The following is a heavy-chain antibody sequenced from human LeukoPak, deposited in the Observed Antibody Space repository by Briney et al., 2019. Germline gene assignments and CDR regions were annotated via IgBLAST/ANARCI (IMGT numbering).Heavy chain of an antibody. CDR1: GYTFTSYG. CDR2: ISAYNSNT. J-gene: IGHJ6*02. CDR3: ARVEARGYSGYDYDYYYGMDV. D-gene: IGHD5-12*01. Sequence: ASVKVSCKASGYTFTSYGISWVRQAPGQGLEWMGWISAYNSNTNYAQKLQGRVTMTTDTSTSTAYMELRSLRSDDTAVYYCARVEARGYSGYDYDYYYGMDVWGQGTTVTVSS. V-gene: IGHV1-18*01.